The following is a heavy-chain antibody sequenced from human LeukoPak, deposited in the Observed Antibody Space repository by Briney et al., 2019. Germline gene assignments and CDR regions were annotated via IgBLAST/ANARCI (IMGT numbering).Heavy chain of an antibody. CDR1: GGSISSGGYY. V-gene: IGHV4-30-2*01. CDR2: IYHSGST. CDR3: ARDYGSGYDSLFHFDY. Sequence: SQTLSLTCTVSGGSISSGGYYWSWIRQPPGKGLEWIGYIYHSGSTYYNPSLKSRVTISVDRSKNQFSLKLSSVTAADTAVYYCARDYGSGYDSLFHFDYWGQGTLVTVSS. D-gene: IGHD5-12*01. J-gene: IGHJ4*02.